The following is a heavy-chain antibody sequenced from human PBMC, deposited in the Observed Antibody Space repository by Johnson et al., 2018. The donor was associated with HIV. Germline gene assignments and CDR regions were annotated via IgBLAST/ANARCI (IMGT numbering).Heavy chain of an antibody. V-gene: IGHV3-11*04. Sequence: VQVVESGGSLVQSGGSLRLSCAASGFTFSDYYMSWIRQAPGKGLEWVSYISSSGSPIYSADSVKGRFTISRDNAKNSLYLQMNSLRAEDTAVYYCARDHSGSYYPDAFDIWGQGTMVTVSS. CDR1: GFTFSDYY. CDR3: ARDHSGSYYPDAFDI. D-gene: IGHD1-26*01. J-gene: IGHJ3*02. CDR2: ISSSGSPI.